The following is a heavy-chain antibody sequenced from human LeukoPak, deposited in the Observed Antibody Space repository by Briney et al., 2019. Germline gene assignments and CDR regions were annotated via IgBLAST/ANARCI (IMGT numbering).Heavy chain of an antibody. CDR3: ARHRGEYYFDY. CDR1: GYSISSGYY. Sequence: SETLSLTCTVSGYSISSGYYWGWIRQPPGKGLEWIGSIYHSGSTYYNPSLKSRVTISVDTSKNQFSLKLSSVTAADTAVYYCARHRGEYYFDYWGQGTLVTVSS. V-gene: IGHV4-38-2*02. J-gene: IGHJ4*02. CDR2: IYHSGST. D-gene: IGHD3-10*01.